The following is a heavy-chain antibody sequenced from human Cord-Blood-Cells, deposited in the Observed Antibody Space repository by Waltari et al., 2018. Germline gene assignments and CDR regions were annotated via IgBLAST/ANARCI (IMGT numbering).Heavy chain of an antibody. Sequence: EVQLLESGGGLVQPGGSLRLSCAASGFTFSSYAMSWVRQAPGKGLEWVSAISGSGGSTYSADSVKGRFTISRDNSKNTLYLQMNSLRAEDTAVYYCAKELRYFDWLLTNFDYWGQGTLVTVSS. CDR1: GFTFSSYA. J-gene: IGHJ4*02. V-gene: IGHV3-23*01. D-gene: IGHD3-9*01. CDR3: AKELRYFDWLLTNFDY. CDR2: ISGSGGST.